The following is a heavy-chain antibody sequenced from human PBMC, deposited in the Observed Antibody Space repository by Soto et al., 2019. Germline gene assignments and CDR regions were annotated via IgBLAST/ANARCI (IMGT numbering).Heavy chain of an antibody. CDR1: GFTFSSYA. CDR3: AKGLPGVVAVAGTGAFDI. Sequence: GGSLRLSCAASGFTFSSYAMSWVRQAPGKGLEWVSAISGSGGSTYYADSVKGRFTISRDNSKNTLYLQMNSLRAEDTAVYYCAKGLPGVVAVAGTGAFDIWGQGTMVTVSS. V-gene: IGHV3-23*01. D-gene: IGHD6-19*01. J-gene: IGHJ3*02. CDR2: ISGSGGST.